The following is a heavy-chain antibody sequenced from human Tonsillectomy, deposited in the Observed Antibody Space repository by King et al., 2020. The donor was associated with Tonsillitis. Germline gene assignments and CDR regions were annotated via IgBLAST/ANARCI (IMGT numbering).Heavy chain of an antibody. V-gene: IGHV3-30*18. CDR2: ISYDGSNK. J-gene: IGHJ4*02. CDR3: AKVYSD. Sequence: VQLVESGGGVVQPGRSLRLSCAASGFTFSSYGMHWVRQAPGKGLEWVAVISYDGSNKYYADSVKGRFTISRDNSKNTLYLQMNILRAEDTAVYYCAKVYSDSGQGTLVTVSS. CDR1: GFTFSSYG. D-gene: IGHD1-26*01.